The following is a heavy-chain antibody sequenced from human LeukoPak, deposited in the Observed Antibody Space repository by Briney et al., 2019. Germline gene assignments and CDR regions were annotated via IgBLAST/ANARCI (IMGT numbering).Heavy chain of an antibody. CDR3: ATTVRGVISPSGWFDP. Sequence: ASVKVSCKVSGYTLTELSMHWVRQAPGKGLEWMGGFDPEDGETIYAQKFQGRVTMTEDTSTDTAYMELSSLRSEDTAVYYCATTVRGVISPSGWFDPWGQGTLVTVSS. CDR2: FDPEDGET. CDR1: GYTLTELS. J-gene: IGHJ5*02. D-gene: IGHD3-10*01. V-gene: IGHV1-24*01.